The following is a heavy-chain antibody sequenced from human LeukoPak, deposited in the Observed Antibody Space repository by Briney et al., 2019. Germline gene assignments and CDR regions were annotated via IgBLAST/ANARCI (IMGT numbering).Heavy chain of an antibody. Sequence: SETLSLTCAVYGGSFSGYYWSWIRQPPGKGLEWIGEINHSGSTNYNPSLKSRVTISVDTSKNQFSLKLSSVTAADTAVYYCARGLLYYDYVWGSYRKYHFDYWGQGTLVTVSS. CDR3: ARGLLYYDYVWGSYRKYHFDY. D-gene: IGHD3-16*02. CDR2: INHSGST. J-gene: IGHJ4*02. CDR1: GGSFSGYY. V-gene: IGHV4-34*01.